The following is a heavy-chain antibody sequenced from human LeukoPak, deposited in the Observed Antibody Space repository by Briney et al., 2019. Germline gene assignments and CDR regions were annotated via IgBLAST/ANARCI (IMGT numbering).Heavy chain of an antibody. CDR3: ARRTYSSSSSIFDY. CDR1: GYTFTSYY. D-gene: IGHD6-6*01. CDR2: ISGYNGNT. Sequence: ASVKVSCKASGYTFTSYYMHWVRQAPGQGPEWMGWISGYNGNTNYAQKLQGRVAMTTDTSTSTAYMELRSLRSDDTAVYYCARRTYSSSSSIFDYWGQGTLVTVSS. V-gene: IGHV1-18*04. J-gene: IGHJ4*02.